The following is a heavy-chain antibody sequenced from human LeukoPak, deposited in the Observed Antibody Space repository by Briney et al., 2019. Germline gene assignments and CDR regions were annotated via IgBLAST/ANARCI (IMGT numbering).Heavy chain of an antibody. CDR2: INPDSGGT. CDR3: ASTNYYDSSGYYSSQYY. CDR1: GYTFAGYY. Sequence: ASVKVSCKASGYTFAGYYMHWVRQAPGQGLEWMGWINPDSGGTNYAQKFQGRVTMTRDTSISTAYMELSRLRSDDTAVYYCASTNYYDSSGYYSSQYYWGQGTLVTVSS. D-gene: IGHD3-22*01. V-gene: IGHV1-2*02. J-gene: IGHJ4*02.